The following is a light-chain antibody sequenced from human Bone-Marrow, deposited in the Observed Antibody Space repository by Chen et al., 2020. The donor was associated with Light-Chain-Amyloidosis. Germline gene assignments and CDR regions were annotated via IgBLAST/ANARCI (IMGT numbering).Light chain of an antibody. CDR2: RDT. V-gene: IGLV3-25*03. Sequence: SYELTHPPSLRVSPGQTARITSSGDDLPTKDAYWSQQKQGQAPVLVINRDTEWPSGISQRFSGSSSGTTATLTISGVQAEDEADYHCQSADSSGTYEVIFGGGTKLTVL. CDR3: QSADSSGTYEVI. CDR1: DLPTKD. J-gene: IGLJ2*01.